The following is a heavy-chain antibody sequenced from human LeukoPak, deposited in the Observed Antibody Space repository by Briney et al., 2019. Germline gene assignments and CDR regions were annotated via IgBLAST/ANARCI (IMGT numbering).Heavy chain of an antibody. J-gene: IGHJ6*03. Sequence: GGSLRLSCEASGFTFSSYAMHWVRQAPGKGLEWVAFISHDGSNKYYADSVKGRFTISRDNSKNTLYLQMNSLRAEDTALYYCARGSRAIVSTKFARGRYMDVWGKGSTVTVSS. CDR2: ISHDGSNK. CDR3: ARGSRAIVSTKFARGRYMDV. CDR1: GFTFSSYA. D-gene: IGHD5/OR15-5a*01. V-gene: IGHV3-30*04.